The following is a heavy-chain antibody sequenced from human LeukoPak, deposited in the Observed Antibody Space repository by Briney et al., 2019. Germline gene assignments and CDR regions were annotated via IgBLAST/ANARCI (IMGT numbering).Heavy chain of an antibody. Sequence: ASVKVSCKASSYTFTSYGISWVRQAPGQGLEWMGWISAYNGNTNYAQKLQGRVTMTTDTSTSTDYLELSSLRSEDTAVYYCARGRNYYDSSGYYYEGDAFDIWGQGTMVTVSS. D-gene: IGHD3-22*01. CDR1: SYTFTSYG. CDR3: ARGRNYYDSSGYYYEGDAFDI. CDR2: ISAYNGNT. J-gene: IGHJ3*02. V-gene: IGHV1-18*01.